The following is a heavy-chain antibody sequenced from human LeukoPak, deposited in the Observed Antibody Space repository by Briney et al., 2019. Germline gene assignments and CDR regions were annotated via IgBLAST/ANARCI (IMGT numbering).Heavy chain of an antibody. V-gene: IGHV4-38-2*02. J-gene: IGHJ5*02. D-gene: IGHD3-22*01. CDR3: ARVGIGVVVKFDP. Sequence: SETLSLTCTVSSYSINSGYYWGWIRQPPGKGLEWIGNIFHSGSTYYNPSLQSRVTISVDTSKNHFSLKLTSVTAAGTAVYYCARVGIGVVVKFDPWGQGTLVTVSS. CDR2: IFHSGST. CDR1: SYSINSGYY.